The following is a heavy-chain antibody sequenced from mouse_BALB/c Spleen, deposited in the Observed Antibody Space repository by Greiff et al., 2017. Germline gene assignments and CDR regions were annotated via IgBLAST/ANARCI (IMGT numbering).Heavy chain of an antibody. V-gene: IGHV5-17*02. CDR3: ARRGDYFDY. J-gene: IGHJ2*01. Sequence: EVNVVESGGGLVQPGGSRKLSCAASGFTFSSFGMHWVRQAPEKGLEWVAYISSGSSTIYYADTVKGRFTISRDNPKNTLFLQMTSLRSEDTAMYYCARRGDYFDYWGQGTTLTVSS. CDR1: GFTFSSFG. CDR2: ISSGSSTI.